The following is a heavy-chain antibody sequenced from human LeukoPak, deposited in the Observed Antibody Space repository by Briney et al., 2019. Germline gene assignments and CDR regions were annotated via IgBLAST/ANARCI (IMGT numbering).Heavy chain of an antibody. CDR2: IEQYGSEK. V-gene: IGHV3-7*05. Sequence: GGSLRLSCAASGFTFSRYRMSWVRQAPGKGLEWVANIEQYGSEKNYVDSVKGRFTISRDNAKNSLYLQMNILRAEDTAVYYCARGHGWFDPWGQGTLVTVSS. CDR1: GFTFSRYR. CDR3: ARGHGWFDP. J-gene: IGHJ5*02.